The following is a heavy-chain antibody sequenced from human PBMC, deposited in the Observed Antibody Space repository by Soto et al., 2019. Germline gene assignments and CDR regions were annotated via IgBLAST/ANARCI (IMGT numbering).Heavy chain of an antibody. CDR3: ARAPKVSGSSQTRPDF. J-gene: IGHJ4*02. D-gene: IGHD6-6*01. CDR2: IYYSGNT. V-gene: IGHV4-59*12. CDR1: GGSISSYY. Sequence: SETLSLTCTVSGGSISSYYWSWIRQPPGKGLEWIGYIYYSGNTNYSPSLKSRVSISIDTSKKQFSLNLASVSAADTAVYYCARAPKVSGSSQTRPDFWGQGTLVTVSS.